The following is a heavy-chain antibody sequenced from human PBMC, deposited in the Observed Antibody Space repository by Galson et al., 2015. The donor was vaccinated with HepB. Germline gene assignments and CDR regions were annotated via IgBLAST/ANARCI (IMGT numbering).Heavy chain of an antibody. CDR1: GFTFSNYG. CDR2: ISYDGSNK. J-gene: IGHJ4*02. CDR3: AKDPYLYSALAGTMAGFDY. D-gene: IGHD6-19*01. V-gene: IGHV3-30*18. Sequence: SLRLSCAASGFTFSNYGMHWVRQAPGKGLEWVAVISYDGSNKYYADSVKGRFTISRDNSKNTLYLQMNRLRAEDRALYYCAKDPYLYSALAGTMAGFDYWGQGTLVTVAS.